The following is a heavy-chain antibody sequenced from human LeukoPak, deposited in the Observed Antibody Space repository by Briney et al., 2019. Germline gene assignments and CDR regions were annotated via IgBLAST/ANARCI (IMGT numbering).Heavy chain of an antibody. CDR2: ISGDGAHA. J-gene: IGHJ4*02. D-gene: IGHD5-12*01. CDR1: GFTFSKYA. CDR3: AKESGYDVDLEY. Sequence: GGFLRLSCAASGFTFSKYAMTWVRQAPEKGLEWVSAISGDGAHALYADSVKCRFTISRDNAKNTVYLQMSGLRAEDTAVYYCAKESGYDVDLEYWGQGALVTVSS. V-gene: IGHV3-23*01.